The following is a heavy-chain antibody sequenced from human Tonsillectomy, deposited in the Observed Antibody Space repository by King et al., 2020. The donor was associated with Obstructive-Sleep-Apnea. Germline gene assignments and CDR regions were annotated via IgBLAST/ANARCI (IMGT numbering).Heavy chain of an antibody. V-gene: IGHV3-30*18. D-gene: IGHD6-13*01. Sequence: VQLVESGGGVVQPGTSLRLSCAASGFSFSTRDIHWVRQAPGKGLECVALISCNERDKYYADSVKGRFTISRDNSKNTLYLEMNGLRAEDTAAYYCAKGEWSSRSIDYWGQGTLVTVSS. J-gene: IGHJ4*02. CDR1: GFSFSTRD. CDR3: AKGEWSSRSIDY. CDR2: ISCNERDK.